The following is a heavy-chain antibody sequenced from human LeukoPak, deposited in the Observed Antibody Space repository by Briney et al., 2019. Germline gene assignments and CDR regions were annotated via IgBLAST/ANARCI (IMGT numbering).Heavy chain of an antibody. CDR2: VYSSGDT. V-gene: IGHV4-4*07. Sequence: TETLSLTCSVSGAFISNHHWSWIRQPAGKGLEWIGRVYSSGDTTYNPSLKSRVTISVDKSKSQFSLRLTSVTAADTAVYYCARDKVANDYWGQGTLVTVAS. CDR3: ARDKVANDY. D-gene: IGHD5-12*01. CDR1: GAFISNHH. J-gene: IGHJ4*02.